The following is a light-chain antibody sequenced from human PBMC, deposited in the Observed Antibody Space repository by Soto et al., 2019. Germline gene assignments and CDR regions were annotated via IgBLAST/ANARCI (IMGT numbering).Light chain of an antibody. J-gene: IGLJ1*01. CDR1: RSDVGGYNY. CDR2: EVT. V-gene: IGLV2-14*01. CDR3: SSYTSSSTLYV. Sequence: QSALTQPASVSGSPGQSITISCTGTRSDVGGYNYVSWYQQHPGKAPKVMIHEVTNRPSGVFHRFSGSKSGNTASLTISGLQAEDEADYYCSSYTSSSTLYVFGTGTQLTVL.